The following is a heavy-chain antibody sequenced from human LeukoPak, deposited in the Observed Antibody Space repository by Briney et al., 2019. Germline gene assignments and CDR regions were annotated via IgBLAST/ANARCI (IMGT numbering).Heavy chain of an antibody. CDR2: IIPIFGTA. D-gene: IGHD3-22*01. Sequence: ASVKVSCKASSYTFTRYGISWVRQAPGQGLEWMGGIIPIFGTANYAQRFQGRVTITADKSTSTAYMELSSLRSEDTAVYYCARAYYDSSGYSFAKMYYFDYWGQGTLVTVSS. J-gene: IGHJ4*02. CDR1: SYTFTRYG. V-gene: IGHV1-69*06. CDR3: ARAYYDSSGYSFAKMYYFDY.